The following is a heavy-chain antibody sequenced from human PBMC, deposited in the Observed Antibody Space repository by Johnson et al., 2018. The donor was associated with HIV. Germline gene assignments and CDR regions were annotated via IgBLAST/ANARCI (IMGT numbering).Heavy chain of an antibody. CDR3: ASEVRGVLDI. CDR1: GFTFSSYG. Sequence: QVQLVESGGGVVQPGRSLRLSCAASGFTFSSYGMHWVRQAPGKGLEWVAVIWYDGSNIYYADSVKGRFTISRDNSKNTLYLQMNSLRVEDTAVYYCASEVRGVLDIWGQGTMVTVSS. J-gene: IGHJ3*02. CDR2: IWYDGSNI. D-gene: IGHD3-10*01. V-gene: IGHV3-33*01.